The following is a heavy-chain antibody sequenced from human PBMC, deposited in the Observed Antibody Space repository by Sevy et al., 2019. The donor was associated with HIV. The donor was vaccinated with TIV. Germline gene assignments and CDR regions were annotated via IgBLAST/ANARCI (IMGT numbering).Heavy chain of an antibody. J-gene: IGHJ4*02. CDR2: TYYRSKWYN. V-gene: IGHV6-1*01. D-gene: IGHD2-2*01. Sequence: KQSQTLSLTCAISGDSVSSNSAAWNWIRQSPSRGLEWLGRTYYRSKWYNDYAVSVKSRITINPDTSKNQFSLQLNSVTPEDTAVYYCARNPPYCSSTSRHFDYWGQGTLVTVSS. CDR3: ARNPPYCSSTSRHFDY. CDR1: GDSVSSNSAA.